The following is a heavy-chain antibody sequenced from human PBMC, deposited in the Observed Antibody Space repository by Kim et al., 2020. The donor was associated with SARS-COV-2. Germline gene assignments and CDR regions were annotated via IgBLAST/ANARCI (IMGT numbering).Heavy chain of an antibody. CDR3: AKQGIGSGSYLDY. V-gene: IGHV3-43D*03. CDR1: GFTFDDYA. D-gene: IGHD3-10*01. CDR2: ISWDGGST. Sequence: LSLTCAASGFTFDDYAMHWVRQAPGKGLEWVSLISWDGGSTYYADSVKGRFTISRDNSKNSLYLQMNSLRAEDTALYYCAKQGIGSGSYLDYWGQGTLVTVSS. J-gene: IGHJ4*02.